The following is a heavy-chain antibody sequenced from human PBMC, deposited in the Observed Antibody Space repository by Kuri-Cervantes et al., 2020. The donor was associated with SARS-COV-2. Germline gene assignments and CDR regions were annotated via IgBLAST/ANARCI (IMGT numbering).Heavy chain of an antibody. Sequence: LRLSCAISGDSVSSTSAAWNWIRQSPSRGLEWLGRTYHRSKWYNGYAVSVKSRITINPDTSKNQFSLQLNFVTPEDTAVYYCARAPDGYCSGGSCYSGYFQHWGQGTLVTVSS. CDR3: ARAPDGYCSGGSCYSGYFQH. D-gene: IGHD2-15*01. J-gene: IGHJ1*01. CDR2: TYHRSKWYN. CDR1: GDSVSSTSAA. V-gene: IGHV6-1*01.